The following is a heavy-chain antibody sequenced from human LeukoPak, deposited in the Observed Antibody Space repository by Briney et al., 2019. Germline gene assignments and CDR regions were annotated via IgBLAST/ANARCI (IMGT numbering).Heavy chain of an antibody. CDR1: GYTLTTYG. CDR3: ARDVRHRYCSSTSCYRGWFDP. V-gene: IGHV1-69*13. CDR2: IIPIFGTA. J-gene: IGHJ5*02. Sequence: GASVKVSCKASGYTLTTYGISWVRQAPGQGLEWMGGIIPIFGTANYAQKFQGRVTITADESTSTAYMELSSLRSEDTAVYYCARDVRHRYCSSTSCYRGWFDPWGQGTLVTVSS. D-gene: IGHD2-2*01.